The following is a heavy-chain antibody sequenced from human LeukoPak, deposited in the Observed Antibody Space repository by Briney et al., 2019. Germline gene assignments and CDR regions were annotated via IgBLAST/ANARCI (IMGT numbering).Heavy chain of an antibody. V-gene: IGHV1-2*06. J-gene: IGHJ4*02. Sequence: ASVKVSCKASGYTFTDYYVHWVRQAPGQGLEWMGRINPNSGGTNYAQKFQGRVTMTRDTSISTAYMELSRLRSDDTAVYYCAREGSSDYYDSSGYDYWGQGTLVTVSS. CDR3: AREGSSDYYDSSGYDY. CDR2: INPNSGGT. D-gene: IGHD3-22*01. CDR1: GYTFTDYY.